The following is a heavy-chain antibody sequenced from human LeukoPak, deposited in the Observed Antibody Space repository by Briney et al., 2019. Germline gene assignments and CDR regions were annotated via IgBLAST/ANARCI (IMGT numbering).Heavy chain of an antibody. CDR1: GFTFSSYG. J-gene: IGHJ4*02. Sequence: GGSLRLSCAASGFTFSSYGMHSVRQAPGKGLEWVAVIWYDGSNKYYADSVKGRFTISRDNSKNTLYLQMNSLRAEDTAVYYCAREGERLRYFDWFHSTYYFDYWGQGTLVTVSS. D-gene: IGHD3-9*01. CDR2: IWYDGSNK. V-gene: IGHV3-33*01. CDR3: AREGERLRYFDWFHSTYYFDY.